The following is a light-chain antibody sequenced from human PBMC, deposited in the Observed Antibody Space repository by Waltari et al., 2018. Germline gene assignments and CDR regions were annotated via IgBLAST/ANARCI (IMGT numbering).Light chain of an antibody. CDR3: QQYNNWPPLT. V-gene: IGKV3-15*01. J-gene: IGKJ4*01. CDR2: GAS. Sequence: EIVMTQSPATLSLSPGERATLSCRASQSVGRNLARYQQKPGHAPRLLISGASNRATGIPARFSGSGYGTEFTLTISSLQSEDFAVYYCQQYNNWPPLTFGGGTTVEI. CDR1: QSVGRN.